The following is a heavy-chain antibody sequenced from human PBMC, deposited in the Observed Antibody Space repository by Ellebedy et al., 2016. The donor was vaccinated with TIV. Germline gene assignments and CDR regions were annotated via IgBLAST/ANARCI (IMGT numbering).Heavy chain of an antibody. D-gene: IGHD1-7*01. CDR3: ARDMGLELRN. V-gene: IGHV1-24*01. CDR1: GYTLTELS. Sequence: ASVKVSCKVSGYTLTELSMHWVRQAPGKGLEWMGGFGPEDGETIYAQKFRGRVTITRDTSASTAYMELSSLRSEDTAVYYCARDMGLELRNWGQGTLVTVSS. J-gene: IGHJ4*02. CDR2: FGPEDGET.